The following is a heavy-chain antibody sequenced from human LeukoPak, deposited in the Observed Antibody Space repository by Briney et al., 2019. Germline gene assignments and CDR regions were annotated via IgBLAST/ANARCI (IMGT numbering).Heavy chain of an antibody. CDR3: ARGGYSYGYDFDY. J-gene: IGHJ4*02. CDR1: GFTFSSYT. V-gene: IGHV3-74*01. D-gene: IGHD5-18*01. CDR2: INTDGSST. Sequence: GGSLRLSCAASGFTFSSYTMNWVRQAPGKGLVWVSRINTDGSSTSYADSVKGRFTISRDNAKNTLYLQMNSLRAEDTAVYYCARGGYSYGYDFDYWGQGTLVTVSS.